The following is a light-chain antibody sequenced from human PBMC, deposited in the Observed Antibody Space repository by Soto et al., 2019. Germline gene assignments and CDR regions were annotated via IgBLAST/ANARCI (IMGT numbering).Light chain of an antibody. Sequence: QSVLTQPASVSGSPGQSITISCPGPSSDVGGYNYVSWYQQYPGKAPKLMIFEVSNRPSGVSDRFSGSKSGNTASLTISGLQAEDEAHYYCSSYTSSSTPYVFGTGTKLTVL. CDR3: SSYTSSSTPYV. CDR1: SSDVGGYNY. CDR2: EVS. J-gene: IGLJ1*01. V-gene: IGLV2-14*01.